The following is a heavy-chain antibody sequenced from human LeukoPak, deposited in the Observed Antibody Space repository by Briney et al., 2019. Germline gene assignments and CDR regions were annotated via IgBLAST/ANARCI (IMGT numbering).Heavy chain of an antibody. J-gene: IGHJ4*02. CDR3: AKTVSLMGRFFDY. V-gene: IGHV4-59*01. CDR2: IHHSGTT. D-gene: IGHD4-17*01. Sequence: SETLSLTCTVSGDSMTNYYWNCIRQPPGKGLEWIGYIHHSGTTNYNPSLKSRLTMSVDTSKNQFSLKLTSVSAADTAMYFCAKTVSLMGRFFDYWGQGIQVIVSS. CDR1: GDSMTNYY.